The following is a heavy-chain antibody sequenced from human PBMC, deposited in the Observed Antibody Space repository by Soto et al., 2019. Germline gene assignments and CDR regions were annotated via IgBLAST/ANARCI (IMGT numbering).Heavy chain of an antibody. CDR1: GGSFSGYF. CDR3: ARVGRPGDIVVVPAVTGVGYYGMDV. V-gene: IGHV4-34*01. J-gene: IGHJ6*02. Sequence: ASDSVSLTCAAYGGSFSGYFWSWIRQPPGKGLEWIGEINHSGSTNYTPSLKSRVTISVDTSKNQFSLKLSSVTAADTAVYYCARVGRPGDIVVVPAVTGVGYYGMDVWGQGTTVTVSS. D-gene: IGHD2-2*01. CDR2: INHSGST.